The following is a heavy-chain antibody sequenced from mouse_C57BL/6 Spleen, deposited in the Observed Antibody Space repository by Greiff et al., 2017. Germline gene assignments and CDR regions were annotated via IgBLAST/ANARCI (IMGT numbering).Heavy chain of an antibody. J-gene: IGHJ2*01. CDR1: GYSITSGYY. CDR3: ARGNGYDAPYYFDY. Sequence: EVQLQESGPGLVKPSQSLSLTCSVTGYSITSGYYWNWIRQFPGNKLEWMGYISYDGSNNYNPSLKNRISITRDTSKNQIFLKLNSVTTEDTATYYCARGNGYDAPYYFDYWGQGTTLTVSS. V-gene: IGHV3-6*01. D-gene: IGHD2-2*01. CDR2: ISYDGSN.